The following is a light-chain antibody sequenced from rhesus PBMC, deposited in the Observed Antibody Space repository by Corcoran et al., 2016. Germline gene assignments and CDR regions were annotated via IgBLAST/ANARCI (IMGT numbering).Light chain of an antibody. V-gene: IGKV3-53*01. Sequence: QVILTQSPAILSLSPGERATLSCRTSQSVGSNLAWYQQKPGQAPRLLTYGASRRAIGIPERFSGSGSGPEFPLTISSLDPVDFAMYSCQNYRTSPPYSFGQGTKVEIK. CDR2: GAS. CDR1: QSVGSN. CDR3: QNYRTSPPYS. J-gene: IGKJ2*01.